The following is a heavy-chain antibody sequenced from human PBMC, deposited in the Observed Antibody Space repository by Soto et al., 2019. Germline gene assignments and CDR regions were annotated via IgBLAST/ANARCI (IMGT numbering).Heavy chain of an antibody. CDR1: GFTFSGYG. D-gene: IGHD3-10*01. CDR3: ARGGGITMVRGAEFDY. Sequence: PGGSLRLSCAASGFTFSGYGMHWVRQAPGKGLEWVAVISYDGNNKYYADSVKGRFTISRDNSKNTLYLQMNSLRAEDTAVYYCARGGGITMVRGAEFDYWGQGTLVTVSS. J-gene: IGHJ4*02. V-gene: IGHV3-30*03. CDR2: ISYDGNNK.